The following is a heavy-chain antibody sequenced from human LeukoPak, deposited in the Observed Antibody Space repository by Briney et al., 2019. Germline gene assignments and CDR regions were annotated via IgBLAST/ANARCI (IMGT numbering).Heavy chain of an antibody. CDR2: ISGSGGST. D-gene: IGHD3-3*01. CDR3: AKGVYYDFWRGQTKRRLDDAFDI. J-gene: IGHJ3*02. V-gene: IGHV3-23*01. Sequence: AGTLTLSCAASGFTFSSYAMSWVRQAPGKGLEWVSAISGSGGSTYYADAVKGRFAISRDNSKNTLYLQMNSLRAEHTAVYYCAKGVYYDFWRGQTKRRLDDAFDIWGQGTMVTVSS. CDR1: GFTFSSYA.